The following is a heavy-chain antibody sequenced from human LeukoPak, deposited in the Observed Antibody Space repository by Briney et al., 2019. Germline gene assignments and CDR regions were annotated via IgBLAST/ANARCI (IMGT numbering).Heavy chain of an antibody. CDR2: IYPDDSDT. V-gene: IGHV5-51*01. CDR1: EYNFTNHW. D-gene: IGHD5-24*01. Sequence: GESLKISCKGSEYNFTNHWIAWVRQMPGKGLEWMGIIYPDDSDTRYSPSFQGQVTISVDTSTSTAYLQWSSLKASDTAMYYCARLGRDGYNPRDYWGQGTLVTVSS. J-gene: IGHJ4*02. CDR3: ARLGRDGYNPRDY.